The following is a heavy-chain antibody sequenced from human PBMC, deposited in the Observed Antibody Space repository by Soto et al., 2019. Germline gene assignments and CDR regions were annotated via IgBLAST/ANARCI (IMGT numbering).Heavy chain of an antibody. Sequence: QVQLVESGGAVVQPGRSLRLSCAASGFTLSSYGMHWVRQAPGKGLEWVAVIWYDGNTKFYVDSVKDRFTVSRDNSKNTLYLQMTSLGAEDTAVYYCARDRTLSYFDYWGQGTVVTVSS. CDR1: GFTLSSYG. V-gene: IGHV3-33*04. CDR3: ARDRTLSYFDY. J-gene: IGHJ4*02. CDR2: IWYDGNTK.